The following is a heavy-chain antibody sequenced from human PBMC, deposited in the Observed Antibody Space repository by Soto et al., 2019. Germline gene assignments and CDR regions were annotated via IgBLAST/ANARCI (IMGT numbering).Heavy chain of an antibody. J-gene: IGHJ6*02. CDR1: GYTFTSYG. V-gene: IGHV1-18*01. D-gene: IGHD3-3*01. CDR3: ARGVEYYDFWSGYPPRMDV. Sequence: ASVKVSCKASGYTFTSYGISWVRQAPGQGLEWMGWISAYNGNTNYAQKLQGRVTMTTDTSTSTAYMELRSLRSDDTAVYYCARGVEYYDFWSGYPPRMDVWGQGTTVTVSS. CDR2: ISAYNGNT.